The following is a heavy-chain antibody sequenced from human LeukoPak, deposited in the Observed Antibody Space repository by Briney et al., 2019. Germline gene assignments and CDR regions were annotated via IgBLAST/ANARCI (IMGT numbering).Heavy chain of an antibody. D-gene: IGHD2-8*02. CDR1: GFSFSSNG. CDR3: AREASTEIIGGMDV. Sequence: GGSLRLSCAAPGFSFSSNGIHWVRQPPGKGLEWVSFIQTGGDPKYYADSVRGRFTISRDNSKKTCSLQMDSLRVEDTATYYCAREASTEIIGGMDVRGQGTTVTVTS. J-gene: IGHJ6*02. V-gene: IGHV3-30*02. CDR2: IQTGGDPK.